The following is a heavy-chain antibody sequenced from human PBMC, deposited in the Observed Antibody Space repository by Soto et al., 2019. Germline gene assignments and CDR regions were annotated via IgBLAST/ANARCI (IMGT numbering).Heavy chain of an antibody. D-gene: IGHD6-25*01. CDR2: ISYDGSNK. Sequence: GGSLRLSCAASGFTFSSYGMHWVRQAPGKGLEWVAVISYDGSNKYYADSVKGRFTISRDNSKNTLYLQMNSLRAEDTAVYYCAKAPHPRIAAAGTSYYYGMDVWGQGTTVTVSS. CDR1: GFTFSSYG. J-gene: IGHJ6*02. V-gene: IGHV3-30*18. CDR3: AKAPHPRIAAAGTSYYYGMDV.